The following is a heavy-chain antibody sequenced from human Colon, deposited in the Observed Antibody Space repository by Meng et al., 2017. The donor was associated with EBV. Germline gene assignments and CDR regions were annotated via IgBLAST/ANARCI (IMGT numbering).Heavy chain of an antibody. CDR3: ARLYPPDQWLLTSDTSEY. J-gene: IGHJ4*02. CDR1: GGSFSGHY. D-gene: IGHD6-19*01. V-gene: IGHV4-34*01. Sequence: QGQLQQWGAGMLKPSETLSLPCACYGGSFSGHYWTWIRQPPGKGLEWIGEINHSGSTNYNPSLKSRVTISTDTSKNQFSLKVKSVTAADTAVYFCARLYPPDQWLLTSDTSEYWGQGTLVTVSS. CDR2: INHSGST.